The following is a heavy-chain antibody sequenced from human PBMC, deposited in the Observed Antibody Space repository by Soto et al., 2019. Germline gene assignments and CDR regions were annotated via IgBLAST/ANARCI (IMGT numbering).Heavy chain of an antibody. V-gene: IGHV3-15*01. CDR2: IKSKTDGGTT. CDR3: TTVSSSYYYYYYMDV. J-gene: IGHJ6*03. CDR1: GFTFSNAW. D-gene: IGHD6-6*01. Sequence: GGSLRLSCAASGFTFSNAWMSWVRQAPGKGLEWVGRIKSKTDGGTTNYAAPVKGRFTISRDDSKNTLYLQMNSLKTEDTAVYYCTTVSSSYYYYYYMDVWGKGTTVTVSS.